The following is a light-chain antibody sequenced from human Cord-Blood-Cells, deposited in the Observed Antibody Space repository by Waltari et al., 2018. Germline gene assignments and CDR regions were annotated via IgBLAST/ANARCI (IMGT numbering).Light chain of an antibody. V-gene: IGLV2-23*01. Sequence: QSALTQPASVSGSPGQSITISCTGTSSDVGSYNLVSWYQQHPGKAPKLMIYEGSKRPSGVSNRLSGSKSGNTASLTISVLQAEDEADYYCCSYAGSSTWVFGGGTKLTVL. CDR1: SSDVGSYNL. CDR2: EGS. CDR3: CSYAGSSTWV. J-gene: IGLJ3*02.